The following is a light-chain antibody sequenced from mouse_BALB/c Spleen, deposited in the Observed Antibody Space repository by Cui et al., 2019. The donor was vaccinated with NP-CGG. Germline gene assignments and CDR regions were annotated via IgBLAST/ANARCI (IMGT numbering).Light chain of an antibody. V-gene: IGLV1*01. CDR1: TRAVTTSNY. CDR2: GTN. J-gene: IGLJ1*01. Sequence: QAAVTLQLALTTSPGETVTLTCRSSTRAVTTSNYANWVQEKPDHLFTGLIGGTNNRAPGVPARFSGSLIGDKAALTITGAQTEDEAIYFCALWYSNHWVFGGGTKLTVL. CDR3: ALWYSNHWV.